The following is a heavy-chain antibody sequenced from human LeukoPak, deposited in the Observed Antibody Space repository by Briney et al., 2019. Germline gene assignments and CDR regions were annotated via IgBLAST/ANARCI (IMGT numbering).Heavy chain of an antibody. V-gene: IGHV3-23*01. J-gene: IGHJ4*02. CDR3: AKVGITMLVMVYFDD. D-gene: IGHD3-22*01. CDR1: GFTFSNYA. CDR2: IGISGRDT. Sequence: GGSLRLSCAASGFTFSNYAMSRVRQAPGKGLEGVSAIGISGRDTYYADSVKGRFTISRDNSKNTLYLQMNSLRAEDTAVYYCAKVGITMLVMVYFDDWGQGTLVTVSS.